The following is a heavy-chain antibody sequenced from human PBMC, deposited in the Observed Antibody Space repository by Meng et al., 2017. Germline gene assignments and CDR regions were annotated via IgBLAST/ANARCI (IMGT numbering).Heavy chain of an antibody. D-gene: IGHD6-13*01. CDR2: INPSGGST. J-gene: IGHJ4*02. CDR1: GYTFTSYY. V-gene: IGHV1-46*01. CDR3: ARDLAIVAAAGYYFDY. Sequence: ASVKVSCKASGYTFTSYYMHWVRQAPGQGLEWMGIINPSGGSTSYAQKFQGRVNMTRDTSTSTVYMELSSLRSEDTAVYYCARDLAIVAAAGYYFDYWGQGTLVTVSS.